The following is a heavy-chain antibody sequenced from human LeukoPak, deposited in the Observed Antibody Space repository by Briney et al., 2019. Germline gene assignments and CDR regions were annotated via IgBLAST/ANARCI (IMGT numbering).Heavy chain of an antibody. Sequence: GGSLRLSCAASGFTFSSYWMSWVRQAPGKGLEWVANIKQDGSEKYYVDSVKGRFTISRNNAKNSLYLQMNSLRAEDTAVYYCARDGDYGYGSPYYYYGMDVWGQGTTVTVSS. J-gene: IGHJ6*02. D-gene: IGHD5-18*01. CDR3: ARDGDYGYGSPYYYYGMDV. CDR2: IKQDGSEK. CDR1: GFTFSSYW. V-gene: IGHV3-7*01.